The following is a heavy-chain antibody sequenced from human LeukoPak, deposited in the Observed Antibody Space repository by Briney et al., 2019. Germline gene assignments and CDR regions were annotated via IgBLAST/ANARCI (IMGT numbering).Heavy chain of an antibody. D-gene: IGHD3-10*01. V-gene: IGHV3-66*01. CDR2: IYSGGST. J-gene: IGHJ6*02. CDR1: GFTFSSYA. CDR3: ARVDYYGSGSYYKGPTNYYGMDV. Sequence: GGSLRLSCAASGFTFSSYAMSWVRQAPGKGLEWVSVIYSGGSTYYVDSVKGRFTISRDNSKNTLYLQMNSLRAEDTAVYYCARVDYYGSGSYYKGPTNYYGMDVWGQGTTVTVSS.